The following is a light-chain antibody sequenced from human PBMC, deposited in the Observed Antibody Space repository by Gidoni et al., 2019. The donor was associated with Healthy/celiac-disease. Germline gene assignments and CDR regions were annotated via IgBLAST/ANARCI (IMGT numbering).Light chain of an antibody. Sequence: EIVLTQSPDTLSLSPGERATLSCRSSQSVSSSYLACYQQKPGQAPRLLIYGASSRATGISDRCSGSGSGTDFSLTISRLEPEDFAVYYCQQYGSSWTFGQGTKVEIK. CDR3: QQYGSSWT. CDR2: GAS. V-gene: IGKV3-20*01. CDR1: QSVSSSY. J-gene: IGKJ1*01.